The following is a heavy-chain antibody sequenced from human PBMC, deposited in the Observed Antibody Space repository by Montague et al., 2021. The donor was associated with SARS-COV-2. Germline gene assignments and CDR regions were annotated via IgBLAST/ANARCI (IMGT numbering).Heavy chain of an antibody. D-gene: IGHD3-22*01. CDR1: GASIRSSDHY. CDR3: ARAGGFDNSGYVGRLRTYYFDY. V-gene: IGHV4-39*07. CDR2: IYYTGSR. J-gene: IGHJ4*02. Sequence: SETLSLTCTVSGASIRSSDHYWGWVRHPPGKGLEWIGIIYYTGSRYYTPSLTSRPTISVATSRYQSSLELTSMTAAATAIYYCARAGGFDNSGYVGRLRTYYFDYWGQGLLVTVSS.